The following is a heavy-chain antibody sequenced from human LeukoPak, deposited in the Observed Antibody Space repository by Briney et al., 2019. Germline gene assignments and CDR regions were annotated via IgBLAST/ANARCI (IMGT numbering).Heavy chain of an antibody. CDR3: ATDPAPYDSSGYMFIY. CDR1: GYTLTELS. D-gene: IGHD3-22*01. CDR2: FDPEDGET. Sequence: ASVKVSCKVSGYTLTELSMHWVRQAPGKGLEWMGSFDPEDGETIYAQKFQSRVTMTEDTSTDTAYMELSSLRSEDTAVYYCATDPAPYDSSGYMFIYWGQGTLVTVSS. V-gene: IGHV1-24*01. J-gene: IGHJ4*02.